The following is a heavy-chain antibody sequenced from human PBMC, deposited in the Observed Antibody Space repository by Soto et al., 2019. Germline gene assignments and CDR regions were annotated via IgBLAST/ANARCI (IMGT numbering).Heavy chain of an antibody. CDR1: GFSLSTSGVG. V-gene: IGHV2-5*02. J-gene: IGHJ6*02. D-gene: IGHD1-7*01. CDR2: IYWDDDK. Sequence: QITLKESGPTLVKPTQTLTLTCTFSGFSLSTSGVGVGWIRQPPGKALEWLALIYWDDDKRYSPSLKSRLTSTXXTXKXXLVLTMTNMDPVDTATYYCAHSRTGTGYYYYGMDVWGQGTTVTVSS. CDR3: AHSRTGTGYYYYGMDV.